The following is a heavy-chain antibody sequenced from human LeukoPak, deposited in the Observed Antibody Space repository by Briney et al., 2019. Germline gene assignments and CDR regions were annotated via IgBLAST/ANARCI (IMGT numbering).Heavy chain of an antibody. CDR3: ARRGGGYYGMDV. V-gene: IGHV1-69*13. CDR2: IIPIFGTA. Sequence: ASVKVSCKASGGTFSSYAISWVRQAPGQGLEWMGGIIPIFGTANYAQKFLGRVTITADESTSTAYMELSSLRSDDTAVYYCARRGGGYYGMDVWGKGTTVTVSS. J-gene: IGHJ6*04. CDR1: GGTFSSYA. D-gene: IGHD2-15*01.